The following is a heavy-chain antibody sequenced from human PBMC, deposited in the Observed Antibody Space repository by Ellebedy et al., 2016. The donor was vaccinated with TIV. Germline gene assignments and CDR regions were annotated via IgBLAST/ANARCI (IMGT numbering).Heavy chain of an antibody. CDR3: ARLMAGAGADGDY. CDR2: IYYSGST. V-gene: IGHV4-59*01. J-gene: IGHJ4*02. CDR1: GGSFSGYY. Sequence: SETLSLTCAVYGGSFSGYYWSWIRQPPGKGLEWIGYIYYSGSTNYNPSLKSRVTISVDTSKNQFSLKLSSVTAADTAVYYCARLMAGAGADGDYWGQGTLVTVSS. D-gene: IGHD6-19*01.